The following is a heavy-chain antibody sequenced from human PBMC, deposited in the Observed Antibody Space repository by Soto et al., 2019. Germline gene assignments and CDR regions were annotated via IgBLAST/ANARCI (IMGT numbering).Heavy chain of an antibody. CDR1: GGSISSYY. CDR2: IYYSGST. J-gene: IGHJ6*02. V-gene: IGHV4-59*01. CDR3: ARVVVVAATRDYYYGMDV. D-gene: IGHD2-15*01. Sequence: QVQLQELGPGLVKPSETLSLTCTVSGGSISSYYWSWIRQPPGKGLEWIGYIYYSGSTNYNPSLKSRVTISVDTSKNQFSLKLSSVTAADTAVYYCARVVVVAATRDYYYGMDVWGQGTTVTVSS.